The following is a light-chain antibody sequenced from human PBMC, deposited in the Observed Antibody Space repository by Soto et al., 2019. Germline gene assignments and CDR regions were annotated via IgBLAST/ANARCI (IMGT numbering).Light chain of an antibody. CDR2: EVT. Sequence: QSALTQPPSASGSPGQSVTISCTGISGDVGNSKFVSWYQQLPGKAPKLIIYEVTKRPSGIPDRFSGSKSGNTASLTVSGLQAEDEADYYCLSPVGTPYNRVFGTGTKLTVL. V-gene: IGLV2-8*01. CDR1: SGDVGNSKF. CDR3: LSPVGTPYNRV. J-gene: IGLJ1*01.